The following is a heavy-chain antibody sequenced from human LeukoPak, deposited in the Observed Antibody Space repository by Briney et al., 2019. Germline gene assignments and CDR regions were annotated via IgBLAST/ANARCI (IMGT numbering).Heavy chain of an antibody. D-gene: IGHD3-16*01. V-gene: IGHV3-30*02. CDR1: GFTFSSYG. CDR3: AKLSSYVWGSQHFDY. CDR2: IRYDGSNK. J-gene: IGHJ4*02. Sequence: GGSLRLSCAASGFTFSSYGMHWVRQAPGKGLEWVAFIRYDGSNKYYADSVKGRSTISRDNSKNTLYLQMNSLRAEDTAVYYCAKLSSYVWGSQHFDYWGQGTLVTVSS.